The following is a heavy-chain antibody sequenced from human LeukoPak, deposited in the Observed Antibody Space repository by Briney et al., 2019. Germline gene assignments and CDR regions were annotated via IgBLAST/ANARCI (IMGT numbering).Heavy chain of an antibody. CDR3: ARAPQLWVGGFDY. D-gene: IGHD5-18*01. V-gene: IGHV4-61*01. J-gene: IGHJ4*02. CDR1: GGSVSSGSYY. CDR2: IYYSGST. Sequence: SETLSLTCTVSGGSVSSGSYYWSWIRQPPGKGLEWIGYIYYSGSTNYNPSLKSRVTISVDTSKNQFSLKLSSVTAADTAVYYCARAPQLWVGGFDYWGQGTLVTVSS.